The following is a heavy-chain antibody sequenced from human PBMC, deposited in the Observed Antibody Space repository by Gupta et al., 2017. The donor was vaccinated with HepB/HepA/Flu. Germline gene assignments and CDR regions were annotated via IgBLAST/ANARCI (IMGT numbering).Heavy chain of an antibody. J-gene: IGHJ4*02. V-gene: IGHV4-34*01. D-gene: IGHD3-3*02. CDR3: ARHFWKNYYPAYYFDS. CDR2: GSNRGST. CDR1: GGSIINDH. Sequence: QIQLQQWGAGLLKPSETLSLTCDVHGGSIINDHWVWIRQAPGRGLEWIVEGSNRGSTRYNPSLASRATMSVDTSKRQVSLKLTSVTAADTAMYFCARHFWKNYYPAYYFDSWGQGALVTVSS.